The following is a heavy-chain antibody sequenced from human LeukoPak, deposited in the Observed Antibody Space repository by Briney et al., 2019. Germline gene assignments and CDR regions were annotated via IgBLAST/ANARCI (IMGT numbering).Heavy chain of an antibody. CDR2: IIPIFGTA. CDR1: GGTFSSYA. V-gene: IGHV1-69*05. Sequence: SVKVSCKASGGTFSSYAISWVRQAPGQGGEWMGRIIPIFGTANYAKKFHGRVPITTAQSTSTAYMELSSLRSQDTAVYYCARDKGSSGYYRTYYFDYWGQGTLVTVSS. D-gene: IGHD3-22*01. J-gene: IGHJ4*02. CDR3: ARDKGSSGYYRTYYFDY.